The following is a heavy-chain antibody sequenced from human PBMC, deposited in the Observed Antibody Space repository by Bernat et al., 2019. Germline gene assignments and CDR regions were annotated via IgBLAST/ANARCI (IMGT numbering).Heavy chain of an antibody. CDR3: AKEYQLTSSDY. D-gene: IGHD2-2*01. Sequence: QVQLVESGGGVVQPGRSLRLSCAVSGLTFSNYAMHWVRQAPGKGLEWVAVISYDGNNKYYADSVKGRFTISRDNSKNTLYLQMDSLRAEDTAVYYCAKEYQLTSSDYWGRGTLVTVSS. CDR1: GLTFSNYA. CDR2: ISYDGNNK. J-gene: IGHJ4*02. V-gene: IGHV3-30*01.